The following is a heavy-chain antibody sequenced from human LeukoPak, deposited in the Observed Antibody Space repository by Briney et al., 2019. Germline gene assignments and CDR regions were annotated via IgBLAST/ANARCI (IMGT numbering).Heavy chain of an antibody. Sequence: HSGGSLRLSCAASGFTFSSYAMTWVRQPPGKGLEWVSAINDRGDHTYYTDSVRGRFTISRDHSNSTLYLQMNSLRAEDTAVYYCAKDQVITFEGGIFWGQGTLVTVSS. J-gene: IGHJ4*02. CDR1: GFTFSSYA. V-gene: IGHV3-23*01. CDR3: AKDQVITFEGGIF. CDR2: INDRGDHT. D-gene: IGHD3-16*02.